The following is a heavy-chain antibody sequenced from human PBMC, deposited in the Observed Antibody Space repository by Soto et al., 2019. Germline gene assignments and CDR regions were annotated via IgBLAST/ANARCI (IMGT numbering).Heavy chain of an antibody. CDR1: GGSFSGYY. CDR3: ARHRDYGDYVPFDY. V-gene: IGHV4-59*08. J-gene: IGHJ4*02. D-gene: IGHD4-17*01. CDR2: INYSGST. Sequence: SETLSLTCAVYGGSFSGYYWSWIRQPPGKGLEWVGYINYSGSTNYNPSLKSRVTISVDTSKNQFSLKLSSVTAADTAVYYCARHRDYGDYVPFDYWGQGTLVTVSS.